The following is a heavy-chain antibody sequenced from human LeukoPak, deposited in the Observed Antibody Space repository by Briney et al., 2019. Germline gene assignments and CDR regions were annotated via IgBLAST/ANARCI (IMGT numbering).Heavy chain of an antibody. J-gene: IGHJ6*03. D-gene: IGHD3-3*01. CDR1: GGTFSSYA. V-gene: IGHV1-69*05. CDR3: ARSGLRFLEWSPQGYYYYYMDV. CDR2: IIPIFGTA. Sequence: GSSVKVSCKASGGTFSSYAISWVRQAPGQGLEWMGGIIPIFGTANYAQKFQGRVTITTDESTSTAYMELSSLRSEDTAVYYCARSGLRFLEWSPQGYYYYYMDVWGKGTTVTVSS.